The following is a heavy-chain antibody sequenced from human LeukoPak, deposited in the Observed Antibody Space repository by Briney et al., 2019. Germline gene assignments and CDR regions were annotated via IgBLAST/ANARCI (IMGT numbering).Heavy chain of an antibody. D-gene: IGHD3-16*01. CDR2: IRGSGAST. V-gene: IGHV3-23*01. J-gene: IGHJ6*02. Sequence: GSLRLSCVASGFTFSSYALNWVRQTPGKGLEWVSTIRGSGASTYYADAVRGRFTISRDNSRNTLQLQMNSLRAEDTALYYCARPNYVWRTYRGAIDVWGQGTTVTVSS. CDR1: GFTFSSYA. CDR3: ARPNYVWRTYRGAIDV.